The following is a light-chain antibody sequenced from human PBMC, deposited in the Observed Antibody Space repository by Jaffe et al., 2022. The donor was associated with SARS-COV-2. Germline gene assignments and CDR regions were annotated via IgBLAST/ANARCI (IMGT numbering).Light chain of an antibody. CDR2: LNSDGSH. CDR1: SGHSTNA. V-gene: IGLV4-69*01. J-gene: IGLJ3*02. Sequence: PVLTQSPSASASLGASVKLTCTLSSGHSTNAIAWHQQQPEKGPRYLMKLNSDGSHFKGDGIPDRFSGSSSGAERYLTISSLQSEDEADYYCQTWGTDIRGVFGGGTKLTVL. CDR3: QTWGTDIRGV.